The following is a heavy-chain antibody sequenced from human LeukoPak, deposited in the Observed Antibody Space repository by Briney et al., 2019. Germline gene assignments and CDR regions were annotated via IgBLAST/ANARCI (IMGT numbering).Heavy chain of an antibody. CDR3: AKTGWPWSGSSGYSYGINYFDY. CDR1: GFTFSSYA. D-gene: IGHD5-18*01. V-gene: IGHV3-23*01. CDR2: ISGSGGST. Sequence: GGSLRLSCAASGFTFSSYAMSWVRQAPGKGLEWVSAISGSGGSTYYADSVKGRFTISRDNSKNTLYLQMNSLRAEDTAVYYCAKTGWPWSGSSGYSYGINYFDYWGQGTLVTVSS. J-gene: IGHJ4*02.